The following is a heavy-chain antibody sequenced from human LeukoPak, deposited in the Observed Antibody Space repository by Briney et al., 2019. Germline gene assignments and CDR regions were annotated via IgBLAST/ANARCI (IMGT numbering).Heavy chain of an antibody. J-gene: IGHJ5*02. CDR3: ASGGDYYGSGSELGH. Sequence: ASVKVSCKASGYTFTSYDINWVRQATGQGLEWMGWMNPNSGNTDYAQKLQGRVTMTTDTSTSTAYMELRSLRSDDTAVYYCASGGDYYGSGSELGHWGQGTLVTVSS. V-gene: IGHV1-8*01. D-gene: IGHD3-10*01. CDR1: GYTFTSYD. CDR2: MNPNSGNT.